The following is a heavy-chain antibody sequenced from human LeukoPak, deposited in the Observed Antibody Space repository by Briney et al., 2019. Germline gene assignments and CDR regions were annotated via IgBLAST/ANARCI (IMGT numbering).Heavy chain of an antibody. CDR2: INHSGST. CDR1: GGSFSGYY. J-gene: IGHJ4*02. CDR3: AIYSSGWSLWD. V-gene: IGHV4-34*01. D-gene: IGHD6-19*01. Sequence: SETLSLTCAVYGGSFSGYYWSWIRQPPGKGLEWIGEINHSGSTNYNPSLKSRVTISVDTSKNQFSLKLSSVTAADTAVYYCAIYSSGWSLWDWGQGTLVTVSS.